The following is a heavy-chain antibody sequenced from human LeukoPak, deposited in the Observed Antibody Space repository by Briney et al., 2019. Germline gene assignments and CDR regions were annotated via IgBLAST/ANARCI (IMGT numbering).Heavy chain of an antibody. J-gene: IGHJ4*02. V-gene: IGHV1-18*01. CDR3: ARADTRTSCPTDY. D-gene: IGHD2-2*01. CDR2: ISPYNGNT. Sequence: ASVKVSCKASGDTFSSYGISWVRQAPGQGLEWMGWISPYNGNTNYAQKFQGRVTMTTDTSTSTAYMELRSLRSDDTAVYYCARADTRTSCPTDYWGQGTLVTVSS. CDR1: GDTFSSYG.